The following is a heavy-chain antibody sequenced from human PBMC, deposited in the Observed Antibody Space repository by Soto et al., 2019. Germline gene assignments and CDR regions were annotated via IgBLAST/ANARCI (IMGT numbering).Heavy chain of an antibody. D-gene: IGHD3-10*01. CDR2: ITGSGGST. V-gene: IGHV3-23*01. CDR3: VTTLLWRSGCDY. Sequence: EVQLLESGGGLVQPGGSLRLSCAASGFTFNSHAMSWVRQAPGEGLEWVSAITGSGGSTYYADSVKGQFTISRDNSKNTLYLQMNSLRAEDTAVYYCVTTLLWRSGCDYWGQGTLVTVSS. CDR1: GFTFNSHA. J-gene: IGHJ4*02.